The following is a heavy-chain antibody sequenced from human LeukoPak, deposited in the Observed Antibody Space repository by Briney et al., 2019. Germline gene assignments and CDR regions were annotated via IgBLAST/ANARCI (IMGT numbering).Heavy chain of an antibody. Sequence: SETLSLTCTVSGGSISSSSYYWGWIRQPPGKGLEWIGSIYYSGSTYYNPSLKSRVTISVDTSKNQFSLKLSSVTAADTAVYYCARGDVWQWLPTGWGQGTLVTVSS. CDR1: GGSISSSSYY. D-gene: IGHD6-19*01. V-gene: IGHV4-39*07. CDR2: IYYSGST. J-gene: IGHJ4*02. CDR3: ARGDVWQWLPTG.